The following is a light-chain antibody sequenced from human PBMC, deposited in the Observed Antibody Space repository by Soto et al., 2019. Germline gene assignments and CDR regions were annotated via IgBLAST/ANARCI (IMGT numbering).Light chain of an antibody. CDR2: AAT. CDR3: QQSHSTPYT. CDR1: QSINNY. V-gene: IGKV1-39*01. J-gene: IGKJ2*01. Sequence: DIQMTQSPSSLSAYVGDRVAITCRASQSINNYLNWYQQREGKAPKLLIYAATRLQSGFPPRFSGSGSGTDFNLTVSGLQPEDVATYYCQQSHSTPYTFGLGTKLEVK.